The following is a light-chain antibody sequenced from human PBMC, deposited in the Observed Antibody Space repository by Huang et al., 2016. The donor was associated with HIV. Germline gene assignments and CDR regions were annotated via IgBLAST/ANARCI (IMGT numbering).Light chain of an antibody. CDR2: AAS. CDR1: QSISSY. CDR3: QQRYSTPWT. V-gene: IGKV1-39*01. J-gene: IGKJ1*01. Sequence: DIQMTQSPSSLSASVGDRVTITCRASQSISSYLNWYQQKLGKAPKLLINAASSLQSGVPSRFSGSGSGRDFTLTISSLQPEDFATYDCQQRYSTPWTFGQGTKVEIK.